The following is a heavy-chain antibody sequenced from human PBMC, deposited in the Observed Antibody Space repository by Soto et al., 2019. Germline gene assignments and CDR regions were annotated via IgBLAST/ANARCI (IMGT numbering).Heavy chain of an antibody. D-gene: IGHD6-13*01. CDR2: IIPIFGTA. J-gene: IGHJ3*02. CDR1: GGTFSSYA. CDR3: ARVRVIEQQLVPDAFDI. Sequence: SVKVSCKASGGTFSSYAISWVRQAPGQGLEWMGGIIPIFGTANYAQKFQGRVTITADESTSTAYMELSSLRSEDTAVYYCARVRVIEQQLVPDAFDIWGQGKMVTVSS. V-gene: IGHV1-69*13.